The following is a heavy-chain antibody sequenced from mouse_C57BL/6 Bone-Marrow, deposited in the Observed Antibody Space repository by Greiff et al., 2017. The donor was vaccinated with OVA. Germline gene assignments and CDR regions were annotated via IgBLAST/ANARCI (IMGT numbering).Heavy chain of an antibody. Sequence: EVNLVESGGGLVKPGGSLKLSCAASGFTFSSYTMSWVRQTPEKRLEWVATISGGGGNTYYPDSVKGRFTISRDNAKNTLYLQMSSLRSEDTALYYCARRPIYYRDWYFDVWGTGTTVTVSS. V-gene: IGHV5-9*01. CDR1: GFTFSSYT. CDR2: ISGGGGNT. CDR3: ARRPIYYRDWYFDV. J-gene: IGHJ1*03. D-gene: IGHD2-14*01.